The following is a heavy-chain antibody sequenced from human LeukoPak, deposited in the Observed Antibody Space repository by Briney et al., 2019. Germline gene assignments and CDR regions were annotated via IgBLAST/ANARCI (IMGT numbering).Heavy chain of an antibody. CDR1: GDSGSSNSAA. V-gene: IGHV6-1*01. CDR3: ARHSNLYYYGSGSYYNFDY. D-gene: IGHD3-10*01. J-gene: IGHJ4*02. CDR2: TYYRSKWRY. Sequence: SQTLSLTCAISGDSGSSNSAAWNWIRQSPSRGLEWLGRTYYRSKWRYDYAESVKSRIIINPDTSKNQFSLKLSSVTAADTAVYYCARHSNLYYYGSGSYYNFDYWGQGTLVTVSS.